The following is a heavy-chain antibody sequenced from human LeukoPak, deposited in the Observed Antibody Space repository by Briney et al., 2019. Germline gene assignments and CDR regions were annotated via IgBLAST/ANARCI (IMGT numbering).Heavy chain of an antibody. Sequence: GGSLRLSCAASGFTFSSYWIHWVRQAPGKGLVWVSRISGDGSSTNYADSVKGRFTISRDNAKNTLYLQMNSLRAEDTAVYYCARLRDSSSPRYYYYGLDVWGQGTTVTVSS. V-gene: IGHV3-74*01. D-gene: IGHD6-13*01. CDR2: ISGDGSST. CDR1: GFTFSSYW. CDR3: ARLRDSSSPRYYYYGLDV. J-gene: IGHJ6*02.